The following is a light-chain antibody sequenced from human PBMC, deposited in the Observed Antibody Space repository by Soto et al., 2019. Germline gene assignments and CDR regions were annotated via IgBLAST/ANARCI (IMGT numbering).Light chain of an antibody. CDR2: DVS. CDR1: SSDVGSYNY. V-gene: IGLV2-14*01. CDR3: SSYTTSSTNVV. Sequence: QSALTQPASVSGSPGQSITISCTGTSSDVGSYNYVSWYQQYPGKAPKLMIYDVSNRPSGVSYRFSGSKSGNTASLTISGLKAEDEADYYCSSYTTSSTNVVFGGGTKLTVL. J-gene: IGLJ2*01.